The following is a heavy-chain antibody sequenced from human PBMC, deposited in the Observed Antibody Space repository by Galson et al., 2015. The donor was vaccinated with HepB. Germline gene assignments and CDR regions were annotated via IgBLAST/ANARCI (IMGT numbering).Heavy chain of an antibody. Sequence: SVKVSCKASGGTFSSYAISWVRQAPGQGLEWMGGIIPIFGTANYAQKFQGRVTITADKSTSTAYMELSSLRSEDTAVYYCARRGMVKDGMDVWGQGTTVTVSS. CDR1: GGTFSSYA. D-gene: IGHD5-18*01. CDR3: ARRGMVKDGMDV. J-gene: IGHJ6*02. V-gene: IGHV1-69*06. CDR2: IIPIFGTA.